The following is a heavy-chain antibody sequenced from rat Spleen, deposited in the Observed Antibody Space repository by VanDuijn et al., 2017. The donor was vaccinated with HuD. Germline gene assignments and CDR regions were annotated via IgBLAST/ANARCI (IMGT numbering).Heavy chain of an antibody. Sequence: EVQLQESGPGLVKPSQSLSLTCSVTGYSITSNYWGWIRKFPGNKLEWMGYINSAGSTVYNPSLKSRISITRNTSKNKFFLQVNSVTTEDTATYYCTRDRILRSTGFDSWGQGVMVTVSS. CDR2: INSAGST. J-gene: IGHJ2*01. V-gene: IGHV3-3*01. D-gene: IGHD2-5*01. CDR3: TRDRILRSTGFDS. CDR1: GYSITSNY.